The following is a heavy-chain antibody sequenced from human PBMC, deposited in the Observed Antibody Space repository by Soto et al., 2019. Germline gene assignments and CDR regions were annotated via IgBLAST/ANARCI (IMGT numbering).Heavy chain of an antibody. CDR2: ISYDGSNK. Sequence: QVQLVESGGGVVQPGRSLRLSCAASGFTFSSYGMHWVRQAPGKGLEWVAVISYDGSNKYYADSVKGRFTISRDNSKNTLYLQMNSLRAEDTAVYYCAKVRLRFLEWSWFDPWGQGTLVTVSS. D-gene: IGHD3-3*01. CDR3: AKVRLRFLEWSWFDP. CDR1: GFTFSSYG. J-gene: IGHJ5*02. V-gene: IGHV3-30*18.